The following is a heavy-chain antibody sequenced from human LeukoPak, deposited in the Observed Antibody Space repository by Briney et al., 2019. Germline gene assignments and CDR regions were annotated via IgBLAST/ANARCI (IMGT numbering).Heavy chain of an antibody. CDR2: ISGSGGST. D-gene: IGHD3-10*02. V-gene: IGHV3-23*01. J-gene: IGHJ4*02. CDR3: AKNVSPFDY. Sequence: PGGSLRLSCAASGFTSSSYAMSWVRQAPGKGLECVSTISGSGGSTYYADSVKGRFTISRDKSNNTLYLQMNSLGAEDTAVYYCAKNVSPFDYWGQGTLVTVSS. CDR1: GFTSSSYA.